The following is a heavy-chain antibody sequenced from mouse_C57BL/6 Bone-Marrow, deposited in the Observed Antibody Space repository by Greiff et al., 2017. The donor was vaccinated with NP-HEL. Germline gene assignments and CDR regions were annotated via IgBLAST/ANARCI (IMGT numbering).Heavy chain of an antibody. CDR2: FHPYNDDT. CDR1: GYTFTTYP. Sequence: QVQLKQSGAELVKPGASVKMSCKASGYTFTTYPIEWMKQNPGKSLEWIGNFHPYNDDTKYNEKFKGKATLTVEKSSSTVYLELSRLTSDDSAVYYCAISSAVVAADYAMDYWGQGTSVTVSS. CDR3: AISSAVVAADYAMDY. V-gene: IGHV1-47*01. J-gene: IGHJ4*01. D-gene: IGHD1-1*01.